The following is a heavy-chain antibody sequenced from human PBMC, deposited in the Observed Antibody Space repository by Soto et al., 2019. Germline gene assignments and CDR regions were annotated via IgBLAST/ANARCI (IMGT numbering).Heavy chain of an antibody. CDR1: GGTFRNHV. V-gene: IGHV1-69*13. D-gene: IGHD3-10*01. J-gene: IGHJ4*02. CDR3: ARDLEFRDGNISHLDY. CDR2: IIPIIGTP. Sequence: ASVKVSCKASGGTFRNHVFNWVRQAPGQGLEWMGGIIPIIGTPNYAQKFQGRVTITADASTNTVYLDVSSLRSQDTAVYYCARDLEFRDGNISHLDYWGQGTLVTVSS.